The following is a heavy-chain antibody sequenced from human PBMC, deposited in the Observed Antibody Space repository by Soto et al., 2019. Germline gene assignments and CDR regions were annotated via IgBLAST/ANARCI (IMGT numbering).Heavy chain of an antibody. CDR2: ISAYNGNT. V-gene: IGHV1-18*01. J-gene: IGHJ6*02. CDR3: AGHYDFSDYYYGMDV. CDR1: GYTFTSYG. Sequence: ASVKVSCKASGYTFTSYGISWVRQAPGQGLEWMGWISAYNGNTNYAQKLQGRVTMTTDTSTSTAYMELRSLRSDDTAVYYCAGHYDFSDYYYGMDVWGQGTTVTVSS. D-gene: IGHD3-3*01.